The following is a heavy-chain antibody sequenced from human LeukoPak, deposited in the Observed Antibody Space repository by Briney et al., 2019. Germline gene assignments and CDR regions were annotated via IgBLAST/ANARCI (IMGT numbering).Heavy chain of an antibody. J-gene: IGHJ4*02. D-gene: IGHD4-17*01. CDR1: GYTFTNYA. Sequence: ASVKVSCKASGYTFTNYAITWVRQAPGQGPEWMGWISPYNGDRRDALKFQDRVTMTTDTSTTTAYMELRSLRSDDTAVYYCARESGYGDYVWYFDYWGQGTLVTVSS. CDR2: ISPYNGDR. CDR3: ARESGYGDYVWYFDY. V-gene: IGHV1-18*01.